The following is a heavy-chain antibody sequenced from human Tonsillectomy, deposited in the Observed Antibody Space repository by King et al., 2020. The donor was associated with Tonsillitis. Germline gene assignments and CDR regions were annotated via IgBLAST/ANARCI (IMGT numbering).Heavy chain of an antibody. Sequence: VQLQQSGPGLVKPSQTLSLTCAISGDSVSSSSAAWNWIRQSPSRGLEWLGRTYYRSKWYNDYALSVESRITISPDTSRNQFSLQLNSVTPEDTAVYYCVRDRIPLWLGIYYYYYGLDVWGQGTTGTVSS. CDR3: VRDRIPLWLGIYYYYYGLDV. CDR2: TYYRSKWYN. V-gene: IGHV6-1*01. J-gene: IGHJ6*02. CDR1: GDSVSSSSAA. D-gene: IGHD3-10*01.